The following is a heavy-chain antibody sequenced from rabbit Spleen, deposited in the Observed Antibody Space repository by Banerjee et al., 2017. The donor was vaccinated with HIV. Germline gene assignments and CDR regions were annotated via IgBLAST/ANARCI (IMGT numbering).Heavy chain of an antibody. CDR3: ARDLDGVIGWNFGW. Sequence: QEQLEESGGGLVQPEGSLTLTCTASGFDLSNYYYMCWVRQAPGKRPEWIACIYGGGSGDTYYASWARGRFTFSKTSSTTVTLQMTSVTAADTATYFCARDLDGVIGWNFGWWGPGTLVTVS. CDR1: GFDLSNYYY. V-gene: IGHV1S45*01. J-gene: IGHJ4*01. CDR2: IYGGGSGDT. D-gene: IGHD4-1*01.